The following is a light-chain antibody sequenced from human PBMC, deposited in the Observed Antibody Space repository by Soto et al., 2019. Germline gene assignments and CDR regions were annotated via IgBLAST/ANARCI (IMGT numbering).Light chain of an antibody. CDR1: NPNIGNNY. CDR2: ENN. Sequence: QSVLTQPPSVSAAPGQKVIISCSGSNPNIGNNYVSWYRQAPGTAPQLLIFENNKRPSGIPDRFSGSKSGTSATLAITGLQTGDEADYYCGTWDSSLIAGVFGGGTKGPS. V-gene: IGLV1-51*01. J-gene: IGLJ3*02. CDR3: GTWDSSLIAGV.